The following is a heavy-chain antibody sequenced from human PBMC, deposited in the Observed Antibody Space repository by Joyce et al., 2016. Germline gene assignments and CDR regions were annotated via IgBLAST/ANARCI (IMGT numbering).Heavy chain of an antibody. Sequence: QVQLVQSGPEVRKPGASVKVSCKASGYTFTDYYLHWVRQAPGQGLEWLGLLNPHSGATTYAQKFQDRVTRTRDTSISTAYMELSGLTSNDTVVYYCARARTYGDPPEHWGQGTLVTVS. CDR3: ARARTYGDPPEH. CDR2: LNPHSGAT. CDR1: GYTFTDYY. D-gene: IGHD4-17*01. J-gene: IGHJ1*01. V-gene: IGHV1-2*01.